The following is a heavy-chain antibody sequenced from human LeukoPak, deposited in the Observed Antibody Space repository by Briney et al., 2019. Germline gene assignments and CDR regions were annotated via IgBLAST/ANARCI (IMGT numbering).Heavy chain of an antibody. Sequence: ASVKVSCKASGYTFTSYYINWVRQATGQGLEWMGWMNPNSGNTGYAQKFQGRVTITRNTSISTAYMELSSLRSEDTAVYYCARGPDWGFWHYFDYWGQGTLVTVSS. V-gene: IGHV1-8*03. CDR1: GYTFTSYY. J-gene: IGHJ4*02. CDR3: ARGPDWGFWHYFDY. CDR2: MNPNSGNT. D-gene: IGHD7-27*01.